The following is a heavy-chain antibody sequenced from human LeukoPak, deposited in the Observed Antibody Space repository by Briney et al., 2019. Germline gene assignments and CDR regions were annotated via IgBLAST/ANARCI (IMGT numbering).Heavy chain of an antibody. Sequence: GGSLGLSCAASGFTFSSYAMSWVRQAPGKGLEWVSAISGSGGSTYYADSVKGRFTISRDNSKNTLYLQMNSLRAEDTAVYYCAKDGGEYGEFDYWGQGTLVTVSS. J-gene: IGHJ4*02. V-gene: IGHV3-23*01. CDR3: AKDGGEYGEFDY. CDR1: GFTFSSYA. D-gene: IGHD3-16*01. CDR2: ISGSGGST.